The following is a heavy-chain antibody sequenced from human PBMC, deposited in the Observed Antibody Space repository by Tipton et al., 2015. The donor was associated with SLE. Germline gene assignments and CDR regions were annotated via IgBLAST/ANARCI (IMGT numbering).Heavy chain of an antibody. J-gene: IGHJ3*02. CDR2: ISAYNGNT. D-gene: IGHD3-22*01. V-gene: IGHV1-18*04. Sequence: QLVQSGAEVKKPGASVKVSCKASGYTFTSYGISWVRQAPGQGLEWMGWISAYNGNTNYAQKLQGRVTMTTDTSTSTAYMELRSLRSDDTAVYYCARDSMYYYDSSGYYDAFDIWGQGTMVTVSS. CDR3: ARDSMYYYDSSGYYDAFDI. CDR1: GYTFTSYG.